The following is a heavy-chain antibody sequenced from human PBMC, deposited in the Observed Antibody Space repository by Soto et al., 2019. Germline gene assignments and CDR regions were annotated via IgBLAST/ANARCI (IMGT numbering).Heavy chain of an antibody. J-gene: IGHJ5*02. D-gene: IGHD2-2*01. CDR2: ISSSSSTI. CDR3: ARGVQLANYNWFDP. Sequence: GGSLRLSCAASGFTFSSYSMNWVRQAPGKGLEWVSYISSSSSTIYYADSVKGRFTISRDNAKNSLYLQMNSLRDEDTAVYYCARGVQLANYNWFDPWGQGTLVTVSS. CDR1: GFTFSSYS. V-gene: IGHV3-48*02.